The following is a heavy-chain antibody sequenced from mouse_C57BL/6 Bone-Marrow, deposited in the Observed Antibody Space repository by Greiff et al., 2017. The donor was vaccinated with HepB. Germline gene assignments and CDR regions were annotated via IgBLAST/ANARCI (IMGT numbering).Heavy chain of an antibody. D-gene: IGHD2-4*01. CDR1: GFTFSDYY. CDR3: ARDDYDYWYFDV. J-gene: IGHJ1*03. V-gene: IGHV5-16*01. Sequence: EVQLQESEGGLVQPGSSMKLSCTASGFTFSDYYMAWVRQVPEKGLEWVANINYDGSSTYYLDSLKSRFIISRDNAKNILYLQMSSLKSEDTATYYCARDDYDYWYFDVWGTGTTVTVSS. CDR2: INYDGSST.